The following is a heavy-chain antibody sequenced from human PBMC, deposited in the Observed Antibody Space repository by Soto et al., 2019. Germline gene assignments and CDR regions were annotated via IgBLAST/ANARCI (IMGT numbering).Heavy chain of an antibody. V-gene: IGHV3-74*01. D-gene: IGHD3-3*01. J-gene: IGHJ6*02. CDR1: GFTFSSYW. CDR2: INSDGSST. CDR3: ARDLFGVVSPYYYYGMDV. Sequence: GGSLRLSCAASGFTFSSYWMHWGRQAPGKGLVWVSRINSDGSSTSYADSVKGRFTISRDNAKNTLYLQMNSLRAEDTAVYYCARDLFGVVSPYYYYGMDVWGQGTTVTVSS.